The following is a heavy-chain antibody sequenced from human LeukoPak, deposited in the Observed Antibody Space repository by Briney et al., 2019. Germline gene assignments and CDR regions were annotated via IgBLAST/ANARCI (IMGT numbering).Heavy chain of an antibody. CDR3: ARSDYDILTGYYSAYGMDV. J-gene: IGHJ6*04. CDR1: GFTFSSYG. V-gene: IGHV3-33*01. D-gene: IGHD3-9*01. CDR2: IWYDGSNK. Sequence: GGSLRLSCAASGFTFSSYGMHWVRQAPGKGLEWVAVIWYDGSNKYYADCVKGRFTISRDNSKNTLYLQMNSLRAEGTAVYYCARSDYDILTGYYSAYGMDVWGKGTTVTVSS.